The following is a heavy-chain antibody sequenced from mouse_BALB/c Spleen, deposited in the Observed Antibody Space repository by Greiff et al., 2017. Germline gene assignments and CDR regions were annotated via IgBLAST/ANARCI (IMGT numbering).Heavy chain of an antibody. CDR2: ISYSGST. D-gene: IGHD1-2*01. CDR3: ARGYGENAMDY. CDR1: GYSITSDYA. Sequence: VQLKESGPGLVKPSQSLSLTCTVTGYSITSDYAWNWIRQFPGNKLEWMGYISYSGSTSYNPSLKSRISITRDTSKNQFFLQLNSVTTEDTATYYCARGYGENAMDYWGQGTSVTVSS. J-gene: IGHJ4*01. V-gene: IGHV3-2*02.